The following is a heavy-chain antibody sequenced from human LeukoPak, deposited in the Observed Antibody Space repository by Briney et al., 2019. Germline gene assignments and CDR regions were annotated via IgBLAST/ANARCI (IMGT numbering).Heavy chain of an antibody. V-gene: IGHV4-34*01. CDR3: ARERAGTGTET. D-gene: IGHD6-13*01. Sequence: SETLSLTCAVYGGSFSGYYWSWIRQPPGKGLEWIGSIYRTGSTFYNPSLKSRVIISADMSKNQFSLKVTSVTAADTAIYYCARERAGTGTETWGQGTLVTVSS. CDR1: GGSFSGYY. CDR2: IYRTGST. J-gene: IGHJ5*02.